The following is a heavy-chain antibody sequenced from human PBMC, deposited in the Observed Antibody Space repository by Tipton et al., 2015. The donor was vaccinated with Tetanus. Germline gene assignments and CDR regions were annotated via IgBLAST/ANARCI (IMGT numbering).Heavy chain of an antibody. V-gene: IGHV4-30-4*01. CDR2: ISHSGTT. J-gene: IGHJ4*02. Sequence: TLSLTCTVSGGSISSDAHYWSWIRQAPGKGLEWLGYISHSGTTNYNPSLMSRVTLSLDTARGQFSLKLTSVTAADAAVYFCARDRRDFAYDSRGFYSPLYYFDNWGQGVRVNVSS. CDR3: ARDRRDFAYDSRGFYSPLYYFDN. CDR1: GGSISSDAHY. D-gene: IGHD3-22*01.